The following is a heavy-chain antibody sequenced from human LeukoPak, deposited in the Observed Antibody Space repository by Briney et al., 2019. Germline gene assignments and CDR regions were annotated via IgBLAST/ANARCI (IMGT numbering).Heavy chain of an antibody. CDR2: IRSKANSYAT. V-gene: IGHV3-73*01. CDR3: TRLSGYYDILTGYYHEDY. D-gene: IGHD3-9*01. CDR1: GFTFSGSA. Sequence: GGSLKLSCAASGFTFSGSAMHWVRQASGKGLEWVGRIRSKANSYATAYAASVKGRFTISRDDSKNTAYLQMNSLKTEDTAVYYCTRLSGYYDILTGYYHEDYWGQGTLVTVSS. J-gene: IGHJ4*02.